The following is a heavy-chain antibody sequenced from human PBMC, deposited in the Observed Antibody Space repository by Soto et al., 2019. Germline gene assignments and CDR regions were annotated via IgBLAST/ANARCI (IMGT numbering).Heavy chain of an antibody. CDR3: ARVLRDVLSDRYYWYFDL. CDR1: GASISSGGYY. CDR2: IYYIGTS. V-gene: IGHV4-31*03. D-gene: IGHD3-16*02. J-gene: IGHJ2*01. Sequence: QVQLQESGPGLVKPSQTLSLTCTVSGASISSGGYYWVWIRQHPGKGLEWIGFIYYIGTSYYNPALESRITLSVDPSKNHFSLNLTSVTAADTAVYSCARVLRDVLSDRYYWYFDLWGRGTLVTVSS.